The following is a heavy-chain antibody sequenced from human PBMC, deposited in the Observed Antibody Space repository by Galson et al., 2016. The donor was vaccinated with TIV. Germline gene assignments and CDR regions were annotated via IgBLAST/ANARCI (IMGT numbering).Heavy chain of an antibody. CDR2: IIPLFRTT. V-gene: IGHV1-69*13. J-gene: IGHJ6*02. D-gene: IGHD5-18*01. CDR3: ASDRNTAFDTYHYYYGMVV. CDR1: GGSFSTHT. Sequence: SVKVSCKASGGSFSTHTFNWVRQAPGQGLEWMGGIIPLFRTTNYAQKFQGRVTITADESTNTAYMELNSLRSGDTAVYYCASDRNTAFDTYHYYYGMVVWGQGTTVTVSS.